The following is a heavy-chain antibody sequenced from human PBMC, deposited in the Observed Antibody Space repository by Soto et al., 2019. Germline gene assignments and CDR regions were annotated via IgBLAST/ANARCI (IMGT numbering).Heavy chain of an antibody. D-gene: IGHD2-15*01. Sequence: QVQLQESGPGLVKPSETLSLTCTVSGGSISTYYWSWIRQPPGKGLEWIGYIYDSGSTDYNPSLKSRVTISVDTSKNQFSLTLSSVTAADTAVYYCARHGGRYCSGGTCYIYWHFDLWGRGTLVTVSS. CDR3: ARHGGRYCSGGTCYIYWHFDL. V-gene: IGHV4-59*08. J-gene: IGHJ2*01. CDR2: IYDSGST. CDR1: GGSISTYY.